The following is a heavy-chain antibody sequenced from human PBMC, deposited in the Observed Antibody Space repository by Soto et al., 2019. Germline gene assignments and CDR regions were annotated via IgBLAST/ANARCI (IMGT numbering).Heavy chain of an antibody. Sequence: QVQLVESGGGVVLPGRSLRLSCAASGFTFSIYAIHWVRQAPGKGLEWVTVISYDGTNKYYADSVKDRFTVSRDNSKNTLILLMNSLRVEDTAVYYCAREAAAPSYYYYGMDVWGQGTTVTVSS. D-gene: IGHD6-25*01. CDR2: ISYDGTNK. J-gene: IGHJ6*02. CDR1: GFTFSIYA. CDR3: AREAAAPSYYYYGMDV. V-gene: IGHV3-30-3*01.